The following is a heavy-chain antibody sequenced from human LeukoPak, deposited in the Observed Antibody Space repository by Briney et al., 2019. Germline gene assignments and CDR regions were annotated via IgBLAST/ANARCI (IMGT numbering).Heavy chain of an antibody. CDR3: ARDSGSYEGAFDI. V-gene: IGHV4-59*01. CDR1: GGSFSGYY. CDR2: IYYSGST. J-gene: IGHJ3*02. Sequence: KPSETLSLTCAVYGGSFSGYYWSWIRQPPGKGLEWLGYIYYSGSTNYKPSLKSRVTISLDTSKNQFSLKLSSVTAADTAVYYCARDSGSYEGAFDIWGQGTMVTVSS. D-gene: IGHD1-26*01.